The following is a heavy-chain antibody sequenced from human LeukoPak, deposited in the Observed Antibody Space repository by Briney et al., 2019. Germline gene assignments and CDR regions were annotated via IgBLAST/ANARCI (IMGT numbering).Heavy chain of an antibody. J-gene: IGHJ5*02. Sequence: ASVKLSCKAAGYTVTGCYMHWVRQAPGQGLEWMGWSNTNSGGTNYAKQFQGRVTMTRDTSISTAYMEMSRLRSDDTAVYYCARGVGAYNWFDAWGQGTLVTVSS. V-gene: IGHV1-2*02. CDR2: SNTNSGGT. CDR3: ARGVGAYNWFDA. CDR1: GYTVTGCY. D-gene: IGHD1-26*01.